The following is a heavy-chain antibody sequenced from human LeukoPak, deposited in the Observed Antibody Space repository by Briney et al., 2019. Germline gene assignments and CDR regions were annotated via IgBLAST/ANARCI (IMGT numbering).Heavy chain of an antibody. CDR3: VRDGYAFDV. CDR2: IKTDGSSLDGSST. CDR1: GFSFSSYW. J-gene: IGHJ3*01. D-gene: IGHD5-12*01. V-gene: IGHV3-74*01. Sequence: PGGSLRLSCAASGFSFSSYWMHWVRQAPGKGLVWVSRIKTDGSSLDGSSTSYADSVKGRFTISGDNAKNTLYLQMDSLRAEDTAVYYCVRDGYAFDVWGQGTMVTVSS.